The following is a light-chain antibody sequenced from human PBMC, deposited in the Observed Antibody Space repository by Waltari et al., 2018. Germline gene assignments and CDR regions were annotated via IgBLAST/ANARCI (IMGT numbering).Light chain of an antibody. Sequence: TQSPATLSVSRGERVTLTCRASESISINLAWYQQKPGQTPRLIIHGASKRATGVPARFAGSGSRTEFTLIISSLQSEDIAVYYCHQYNNRPPYTFGQGTKLEIK. V-gene: IGKV3-15*01. CDR2: GAS. J-gene: IGKJ2*01. CDR1: ESISIN. CDR3: HQYNNRPPYT.